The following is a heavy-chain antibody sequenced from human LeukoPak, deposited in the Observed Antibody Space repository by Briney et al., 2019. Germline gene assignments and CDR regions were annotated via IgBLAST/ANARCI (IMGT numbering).Heavy chain of an antibody. CDR2: INTNSGGT. J-gene: IGHJ2*01. CDR1: GYTFTAYY. D-gene: IGHD3-10*01. Sequence: GGSVKVSCKASGYTFTAYYIHWVRQAPGQGLEWMGWINTNSGGTNYAQRFQGRVTMTRDTSITTAYMELSRLRSDDTAVYYCASPWGRWFGELIWYFDLWGRGTLVTV. CDR3: ASPWGRWFGELIWYFDL. V-gene: IGHV1-2*02.